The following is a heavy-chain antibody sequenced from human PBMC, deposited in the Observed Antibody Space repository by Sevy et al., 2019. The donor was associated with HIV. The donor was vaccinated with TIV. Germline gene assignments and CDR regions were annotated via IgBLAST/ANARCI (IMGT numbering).Heavy chain of an antibody. Sequence: GGSVRLSCAASGFTFSSYAMSWVRQAPGKGLEWVSAISGSGGSTYYADSVNGRFTISRYHPKNTQYVQMNALRAEDRAVYYCSKGVIVGARRSDAFDFWGQGTMVTVSS. CDR2: ISGSGGST. CDR3: SKGVIVGARRSDAFDF. J-gene: IGHJ3*01. V-gene: IGHV3-23*01. CDR1: GFTFSSYA. D-gene: IGHD1-26*01.